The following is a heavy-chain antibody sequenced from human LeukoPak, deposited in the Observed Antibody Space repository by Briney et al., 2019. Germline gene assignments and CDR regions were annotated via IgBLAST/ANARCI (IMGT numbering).Heavy chain of an antibody. J-gene: IGHJ1*01. V-gene: IGHV3-23*01. D-gene: IGHD4-17*01. CDR3: AKAGYDYGDSYFQH. CDR2: ISGSGGST. CDR1: GFTLSSYA. Sequence: GGSLRLSCAASGFTLSSYAMSWVRQAPGKGLEWVSAISGSGGSTYYADSVKGRFTISRDNSKNTLYLQMNSLRAEDTAVYYRAKAGYDYGDSYFQHWGQGTLVTVSS.